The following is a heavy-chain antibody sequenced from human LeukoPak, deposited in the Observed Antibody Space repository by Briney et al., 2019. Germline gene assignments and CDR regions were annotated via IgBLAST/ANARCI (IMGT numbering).Heavy chain of an antibody. J-gene: IGHJ4*02. CDR1: GFTVSSNY. Sequence: GGSLRLSCAASGFTVSSNYMSWVRQAPGRGLEWVSVIYSGGSTYYADSVKGRFTISRDNSKNTLYLQMNSLRAEDTAVYYCARDRRPLYGSGSYSSYFDYWGQGTLVTVSS. D-gene: IGHD3-10*01. CDR2: IYSGGST. CDR3: ARDRRPLYGSGSYSSYFDY. V-gene: IGHV3-66*01.